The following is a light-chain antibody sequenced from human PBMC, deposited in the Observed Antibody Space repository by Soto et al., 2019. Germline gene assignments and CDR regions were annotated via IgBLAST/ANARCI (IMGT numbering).Light chain of an antibody. CDR2: GAS. CDR3: QQYNERPPWT. V-gene: IGKV3-15*01. J-gene: IGKJ1*01. CDR1: LTMNNN. Sequence: EIVMTQSPATLSVSPGESVTLSCRASLTMNNNIAWYQHKPGQAPSLLILGASSRATGVPGSFSGSGFGTEFTLSISSLQSEDFAVYYCQQYNERPPWTFGQGTTVEMK.